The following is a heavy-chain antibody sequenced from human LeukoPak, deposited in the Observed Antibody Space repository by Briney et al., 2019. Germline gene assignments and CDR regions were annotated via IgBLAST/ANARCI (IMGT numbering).Heavy chain of an antibody. V-gene: IGHV4-59*08. CDR3: ARSLVDTAMVDY. Sequence: PSETLSLTCTVSGGSISSYYWSWIRQPPGKGLEWFGYIYYSGSTNYNPSLKSRVTISVDTSKNQFSLKLSSVTAADTAVYYCARSLVDTAMVDYWGQGTLVTVSS. D-gene: IGHD5-18*01. CDR1: GGSISSYY. CDR2: IYYSGST. J-gene: IGHJ4*02.